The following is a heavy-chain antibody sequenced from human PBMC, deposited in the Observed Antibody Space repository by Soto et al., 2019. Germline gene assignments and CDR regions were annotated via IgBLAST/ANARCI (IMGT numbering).Heavy chain of an antibody. Sequence: QVQLVESGGGVVQPGRSLRLSCTASGFTFSSDGMHWVRQAPGKGLEWAALIWYDGSNKYYADSVKGRFTISRDNSKNTLYLEMNSLRVEDTAVYYCARGITPDFWGQGTLVTVSS. D-gene: IGHD1-20*01. CDR3: ARGITPDF. V-gene: IGHV3-33*01. CDR2: IWYDGSNK. CDR1: GFTFSSDG. J-gene: IGHJ4*02.